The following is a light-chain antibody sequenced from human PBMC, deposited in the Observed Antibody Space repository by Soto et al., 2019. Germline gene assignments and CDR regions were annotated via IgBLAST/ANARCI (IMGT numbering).Light chain of an antibody. CDR3: SSYRSGKSLDV. CDR1: SSDVGTYNY. J-gene: IGLJ1*01. Sequence: QAALTQPASVSGSPGQSITISCTGTSSDVGTYNYVSWYQQHPGKAPKLLIYEVSKRPSGVSDRFSGSTSGNTASLTISGLQAEDEADYYCSSYRSGKSLDVFGGGTKVTVL. V-gene: IGLV2-14*01. CDR2: EVS.